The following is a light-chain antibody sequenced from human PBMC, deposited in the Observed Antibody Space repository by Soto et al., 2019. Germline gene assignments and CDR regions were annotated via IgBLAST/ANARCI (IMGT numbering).Light chain of an antibody. Sequence: EIVLTQSPGTLSLSPGERATLSCRASQSVSRSYLAWYQQKPGQALRLLIYGASSRATGIPDRFSGSGSGTDFTLTISRLAPEDFALYYCQQYGSSPYTFGQGTKLEIK. CDR1: QSVSRSY. J-gene: IGKJ2*01. CDR3: QQYGSSPYT. CDR2: GAS. V-gene: IGKV3-20*01.